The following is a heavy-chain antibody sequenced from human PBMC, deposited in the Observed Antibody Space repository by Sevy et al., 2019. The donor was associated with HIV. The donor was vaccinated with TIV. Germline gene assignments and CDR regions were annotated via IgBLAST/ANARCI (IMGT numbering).Heavy chain of an antibody. V-gene: IGHV1-18*01. CDR3: ARDSGGGNGNPFDI. J-gene: IGHJ3*02. CDR1: AYTFSSYG. Sequence: ASVKVSCKASAYTFSSYGISWVRQAPGQGLEWMGWISGYNGKTNYPQRFQGRVTMTTDTSTSTGYMELMSLRSDDTGAYYCARDSGGGNGNPFDIWGQGTMVTVSS. D-gene: IGHD2-15*01. CDR2: ISGYNGKT.